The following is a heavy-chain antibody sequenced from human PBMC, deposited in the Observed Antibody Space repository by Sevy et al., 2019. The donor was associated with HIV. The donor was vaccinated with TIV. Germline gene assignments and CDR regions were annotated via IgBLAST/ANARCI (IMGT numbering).Heavy chain of an antibody. CDR3: GGDGGKGGGFWRGGSWLNNGFGP. V-gene: IGHV4-38-2*02. Sequence: SETLSLTCTVSGYSISSGYYWGWIRQPPGKGLEWIGSIYHSGSTYYNPSLKSRVTISVDTSKNQFSLKLSSVTAADTAGYYWGGDGGKGGGFWRGGSWLNNGFGPWGQGTLVTVSS. CDR1: GYSISSGYY. D-gene: IGHD2-15*01. J-gene: IGHJ5*02. CDR2: IYHSGST.